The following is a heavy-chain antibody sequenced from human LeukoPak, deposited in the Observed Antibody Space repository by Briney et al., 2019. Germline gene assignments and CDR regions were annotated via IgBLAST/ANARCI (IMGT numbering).Heavy chain of an antibody. D-gene: IGHD1-26*01. CDR2: IEKNAGGA. Sequence: GGSLRLSCAASGFTFSDFAMSWVRLAPGKGLEWVSSIEKNAGGAYYADSVKGRFTVSRDNSKNTLYLQMSSLRVEDTALYYCAEQEGALIENWCFDHWGLGTLVTVSS. CDR3: AEQEGALIENWCFDH. CDR1: GFTFSDFA. J-gene: IGHJ4*02. V-gene: IGHV3-23*01.